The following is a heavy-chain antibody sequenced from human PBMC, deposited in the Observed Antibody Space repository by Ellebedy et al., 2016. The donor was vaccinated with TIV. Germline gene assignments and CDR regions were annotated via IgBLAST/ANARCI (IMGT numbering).Heavy chain of an antibody. J-gene: IGHJ5*02. CDR2: IWYDGSNK. V-gene: IGHV3-33*08. Sequence: GESLKISXAASGFTFSSYGMHWVRQAPGKGLEWVAVIWYDGSNKYYADSVKGRFTISRDNSKNTLYLQMNSLRAEDTAVYYCARDSKYQLLNNWFDPWGQGTLVTVSS. CDR3: ARDSKYQLLNNWFDP. D-gene: IGHD2-2*01. CDR1: GFTFSSYG.